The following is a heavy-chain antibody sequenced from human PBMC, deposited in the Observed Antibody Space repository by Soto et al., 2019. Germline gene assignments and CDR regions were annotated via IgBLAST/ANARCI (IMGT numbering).Heavy chain of an antibody. CDR1: GGTFSSYA. V-gene: IGHV1-69*13. CDR2: IIPIFGTA. D-gene: IGHD2-15*01. CDR3: ARDSDCSGGSCYWFDP. J-gene: IGHJ5*02. Sequence: ASVKVSCKASGGTFSSYAISWVRQAPGQGLEWMGGIIPIFGTANYAQKFQGRVTITADESTSTAYMELSSLRSEDTAVYYCARDSDCSGGSCYWFDPWGQGTLVTVSS.